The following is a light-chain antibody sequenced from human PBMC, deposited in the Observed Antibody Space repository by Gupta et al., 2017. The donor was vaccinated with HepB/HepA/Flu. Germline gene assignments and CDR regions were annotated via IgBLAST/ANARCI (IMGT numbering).Light chain of an antibody. CDR1: SSNIGAGYD. CDR2: CNS. V-gene: IGLV1-40*01. J-gene: IGLJ1*01. CDR3: QSYDSSLSGCYV. Sequence: QSVLTQPPSASGAPGQRATISCTGSSSNIGAGYDVHWYQQLPGTAPKLLIYCNSNRPSGVPDRCSGSKSGTSASLAITGLQAEDEAVYYCQSYDSSLSGCYVFGTGTKVTVL.